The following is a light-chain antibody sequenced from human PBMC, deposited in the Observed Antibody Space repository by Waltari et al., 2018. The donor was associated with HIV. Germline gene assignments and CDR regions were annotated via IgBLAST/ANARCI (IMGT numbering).Light chain of an antibody. J-gene: IGLJ3*02. CDR1: SSNIGAGYD. Sequence: QSVLTQPPSVSGAPGQRVTISCTGSSSNIGAGYDVHWYQQLPGTAPKLLIYDNINRPSGVPDRFSVSKSGTSASLAITGLQAEDEADYYCQSYDSSLRVFGGGTKLTVL. CDR3: QSYDSSLRV. V-gene: IGLV1-40*01. CDR2: DNI.